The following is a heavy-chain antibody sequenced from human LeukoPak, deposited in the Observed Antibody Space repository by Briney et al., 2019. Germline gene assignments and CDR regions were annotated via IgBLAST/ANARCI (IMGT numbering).Heavy chain of an antibody. D-gene: IGHD6-13*01. Sequence: PGGSLRLSCAASGFIFSSYSMSWVRQAPGMGLEWVSVITGSGGNTYYADSVKGRFTISKDNSKNTVYLQMSSLRVDDTAVYCCAKAASISWPSYYYGMDVWGQGTTVTVSS. CDR2: ITGSGGNT. CDR3: AKAASISWPSYYYGMDV. V-gene: IGHV3-23*01. CDR1: GFIFSSYS. J-gene: IGHJ6*02.